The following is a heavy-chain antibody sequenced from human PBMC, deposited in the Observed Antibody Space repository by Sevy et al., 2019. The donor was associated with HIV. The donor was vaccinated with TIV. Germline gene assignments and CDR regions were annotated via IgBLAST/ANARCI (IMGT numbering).Heavy chain of an antibody. CDR3: AGGSGRYNDAFDI. D-gene: IGHD1-26*01. Sequence: GGSLRLSCAASGFTFSNYYMSWIRQAPGKGLEWVSYISSLSSYTNFADSVKGRFTISRDNAKNSLYLQMMSLRAEDTAVYYCAGGSGRYNDAFDIWGQGTMVTVSS. CDR2: ISSLSSYT. J-gene: IGHJ3*02. CDR1: GFTFSNYY. V-gene: IGHV3-11*06.